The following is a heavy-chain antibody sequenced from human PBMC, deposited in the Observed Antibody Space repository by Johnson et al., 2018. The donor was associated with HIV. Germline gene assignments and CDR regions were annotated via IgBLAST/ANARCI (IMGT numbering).Heavy chain of an antibody. D-gene: IGHD3-22*01. CDR2: ISYDGSNK. Sequence: QMQLVESGGGLVQPGRSLRLSCAASGFTFSSYAMHWVRQAPGKGLAWVAVISYDGSNKYYADSVKGRFTISRDNSKNTLYLQMNSLRPEDTAVYYCARSSGYYGTDAFDIWGQGTMVTVSS. J-gene: IGHJ3*02. CDR1: GFTFSSYA. V-gene: IGHV3-30-3*01. CDR3: ARSSGYYGTDAFDI.